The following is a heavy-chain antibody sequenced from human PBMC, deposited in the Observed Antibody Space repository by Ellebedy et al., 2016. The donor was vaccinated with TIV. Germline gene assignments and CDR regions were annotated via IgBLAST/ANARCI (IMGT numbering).Heavy chain of an antibody. V-gene: IGHV4-34*01. Sequence: SETLSLXCAVYGGSFSGYYWSWIRQPPGKGLEWIGEINHSGSTNYNPSLKSRVTISVDTSKNQFSLKLSSVTAADTAVYYCARDFQDFWSGSFPSLYYYYYYMDVWGKGTTVTVSS. CDR2: INHSGST. CDR3: ARDFQDFWSGSFPSLYYYYYYMDV. D-gene: IGHD3-3*01. J-gene: IGHJ6*03. CDR1: GGSFSGYY.